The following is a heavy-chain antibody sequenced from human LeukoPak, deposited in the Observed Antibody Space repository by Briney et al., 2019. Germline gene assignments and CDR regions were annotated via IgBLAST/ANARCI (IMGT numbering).Heavy chain of an antibody. CDR2: IIPIFGTA. D-gene: IGHD6-13*01. CDR1: GGTFSSYA. J-gene: IGHJ6*03. V-gene: IGHV1-69*05. Sequence: ASVKVSCKASGGTFSSYAISWVRQAPGQGLEWMGGIIPIFGTANYAQKFQGRVTITTDESMSTAYMELSSLRSEDTAVYYCARGPPSYSSSWSDYYYYMDVWGKGTTVTVSS. CDR3: ARGPPSYSSSWSDYYYYMDV.